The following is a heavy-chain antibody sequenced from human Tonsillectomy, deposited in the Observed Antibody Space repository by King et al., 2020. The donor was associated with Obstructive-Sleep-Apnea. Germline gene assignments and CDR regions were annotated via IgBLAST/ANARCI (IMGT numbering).Heavy chain of an antibody. CDR1: GGSISSYY. V-gene: IGHV4-59*01. CDR3: ARAREGDAFDI. D-gene: IGHD1-26*01. J-gene: IGHJ3*02. Sequence: QLQESGPGLVKPSETLFLTCTVSGGSISSYYWSWIRQPPGKGLEWIVYIYYSGSTNYNPSLKSRVTLQVDTSKNQFSLKLSSVTAADTAVYYCARAREGDAFDIWGQGTMVTVSS. CDR2: IYYSGST.